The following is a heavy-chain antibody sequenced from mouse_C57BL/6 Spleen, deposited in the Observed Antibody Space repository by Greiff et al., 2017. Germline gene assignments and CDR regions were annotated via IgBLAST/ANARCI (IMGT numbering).Heavy chain of an antibody. CDR1: GFTFSDYY. D-gene: IGHD4-1*01. CDR3: ARQGSGKGRYFDY. Sequence: EVQVVESGGGLVQPGGSLKLSCAASGFTFSDYYMYWVRQTPEKRLEWVAYISNGGGSTYYPDTVKGRFTISRDNAKNTLYLQMSRLKSEDTAMYYCARQGSGKGRYFDYWGQGTTLTVSS. V-gene: IGHV5-12*01. CDR2: ISNGGGST. J-gene: IGHJ2*01.